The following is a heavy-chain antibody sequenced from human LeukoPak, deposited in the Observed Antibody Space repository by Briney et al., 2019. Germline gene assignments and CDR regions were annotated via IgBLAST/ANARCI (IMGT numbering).Heavy chain of an antibody. CDR3: ARATSVSSTWDY. D-gene: IGHD6-13*01. V-gene: IGHV1-18*01. CDR2: ISPYSGNT. Sequence: ASVKVSCKASGYTFPSYGVSWVRQAPGQGLEWMGWISPYSGNTNYAQKLQGRVTITADTSTSTAYMELRSLISDDTAVYYCARATSVSSTWDYWGQGTLVTASS. CDR1: GYTFPSYG. J-gene: IGHJ4*02.